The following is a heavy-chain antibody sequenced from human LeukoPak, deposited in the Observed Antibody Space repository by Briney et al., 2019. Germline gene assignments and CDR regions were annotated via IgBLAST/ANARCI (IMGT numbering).Heavy chain of an antibody. J-gene: IGHJ4*02. D-gene: IGHD3-22*01. CDR2: IRSKANSYAT. CDR1: GFTFSGSA. Sequence: GGSLRLSCAASGFTFSGSAMHWVRQASGKGLEWVGRIRSKANSYATAYAASVKGRFTISRDDSTNTAYLQMNSLKTEDTAVYYCTRLRDYYDSSGNFDYWGQGTLVTVSS. V-gene: IGHV3-73*01. CDR3: TRLRDYYDSSGNFDY.